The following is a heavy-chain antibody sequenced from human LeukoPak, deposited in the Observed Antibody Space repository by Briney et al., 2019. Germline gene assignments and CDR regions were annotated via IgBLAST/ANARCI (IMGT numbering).Heavy chain of an antibody. CDR1: GFTFSTSG. CDR2: ISSSGSTI. Sequence: GGTLRLSCAGSGFTFSTSGMSWVRQAPGKGLEGVSYISSSGSTIYYADSVKGRFTISRDNAKNSLYLQMNSLRAEDTAVYYCARAWQGFDYWGQGTLVTVSS. J-gene: IGHJ4*02. CDR3: ARAWQGFDY. V-gene: IGHV3-48*03.